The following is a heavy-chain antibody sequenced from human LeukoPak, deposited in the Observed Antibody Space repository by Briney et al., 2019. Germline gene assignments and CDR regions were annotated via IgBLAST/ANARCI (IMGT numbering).Heavy chain of an antibody. CDR3: ARRVPYESLSGYDDRGWFDP. J-gene: IGHJ5*02. Sequence: SETLSLTCTVSGGSISSSSYYWGWIRQPPGKGLEWIGSIYYSGSTYYNPSLKSRVTISVDTSKNQFSLKLSSVTAADTAVYYCARRVPYESLSGYDDRGWFDPWGQGTLVTVSS. CDR2: IYYSGST. D-gene: IGHD5-12*01. CDR1: GGSISSSSYY. V-gene: IGHV4-39*07.